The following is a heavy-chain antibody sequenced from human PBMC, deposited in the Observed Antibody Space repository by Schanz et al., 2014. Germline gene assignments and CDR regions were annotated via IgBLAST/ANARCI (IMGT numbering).Heavy chain of an antibody. V-gene: IGHV3-30*04. Sequence: QVQLVESGGGVVQPGRSLRLSCAASGFSFSTYAMHWVRQAPGKGLEWVAVISYGGSDKYYTDSVKGHFTISRDDSKNXLHLQMHSLSAEDTAIYXCARDGRKYSSGTLDYFDNWGQGTLVTVSS. J-gene: IGHJ4*02. D-gene: IGHD6-25*01. CDR1: GFSFSTYA. CDR2: ISYGGSDK. CDR3: ARDGRKYSSGTLDYFDN.